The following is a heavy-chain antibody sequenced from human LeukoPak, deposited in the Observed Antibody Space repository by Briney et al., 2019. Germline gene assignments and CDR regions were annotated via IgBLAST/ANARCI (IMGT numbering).Heavy chain of an antibody. CDR3: ARDRTVTYYGMDV. D-gene: IGHD5-18*01. CDR2: IYYSGST. Sequence: PSETLSLTCTVSGGSISSYYWSWIRQPPGKGLEWIGYIYYSGSTNYNPSLKSRVTISVDTSKNQFSLKLSSVTDADTAVYYCARDRTVTYYGMDVWGQGTTVTVSS. J-gene: IGHJ6*02. V-gene: IGHV4-59*01. CDR1: GGSISSYY.